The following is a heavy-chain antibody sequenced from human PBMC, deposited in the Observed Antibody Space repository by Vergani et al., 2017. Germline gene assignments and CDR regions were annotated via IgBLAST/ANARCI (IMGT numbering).Heavy chain of an antibody. CDR3: ARGGSSGSRYWYFDL. CDR1: GFTFSSYD. Sequence: EVQLVESGGGLVQPGGSLRLSCAASGFTFSSYDMHWVRQATGKGLEWVSAIGTAGDTYYPGSVKGRFTISRENAKNSLYRQMNSLRAGDTAVYYCARGGSSGSRYWYFDLWGRGTLVTVSS. V-gene: IGHV3-13*01. D-gene: IGHD6-6*01. J-gene: IGHJ2*01. CDR2: IGTAGDT.